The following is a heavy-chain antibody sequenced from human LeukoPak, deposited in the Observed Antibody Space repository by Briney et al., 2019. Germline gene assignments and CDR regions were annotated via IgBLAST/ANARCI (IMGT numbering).Heavy chain of an antibody. J-gene: IGHJ5*02. CDR3: ARAYSSGWYGGAEFDP. Sequence: PSQTLSLTCTVSGGSISRYYWSWIRQPAGKGLEWIGRIYTSGSTNYNPCLKGRVTMSVDTSKNQFSLKLSSVTAADTAVYYCARAYSSGWYGGAEFDPWGQGTLVTVSS. CDR1: GGSISRYY. D-gene: IGHD6-19*01. V-gene: IGHV4-4*07. CDR2: IYTSGST.